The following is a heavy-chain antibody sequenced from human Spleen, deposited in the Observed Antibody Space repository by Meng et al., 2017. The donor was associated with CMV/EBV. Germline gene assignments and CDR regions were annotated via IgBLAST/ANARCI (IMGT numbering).Heavy chain of an antibody. CDR1: GFTFDNFG. J-gene: IGHJ4*02. V-gene: IGHV1-18*01. CDR2: ISAYTGNT. CDR3: ARTLAATGTSYSGY. Sequence: SGFTFDNFGFFWMRQAPGQGLEWMGWISAYTGNTRYGQNFQGRLTMTTDASTTTVFMELRGLRSQDTAMYFCARTLAATGTSYSGYWGQGTLVTVSS. D-gene: IGHD6-25*01.